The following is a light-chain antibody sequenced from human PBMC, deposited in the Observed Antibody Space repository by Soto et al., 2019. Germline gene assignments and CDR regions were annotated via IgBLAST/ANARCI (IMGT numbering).Light chain of an antibody. V-gene: IGKV3-15*01. CDR1: QSVSSN. Sequence: EIVLTQSPGTLSLSPGERATLSCRASQSVSSNLAWYQQKPGQAPRLLIYGASTRATGIPARFSGSGSGTEFTLTISSLQSEDFAVYYCQQSYSTPLTFGQGTKVDIK. J-gene: IGKJ1*01. CDR2: GAS. CDR3: QQSYSTPLT.